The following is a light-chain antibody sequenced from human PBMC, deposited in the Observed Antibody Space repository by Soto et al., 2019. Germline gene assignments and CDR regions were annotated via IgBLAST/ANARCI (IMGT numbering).Light chain of an antibody. CDR1: SSDVGGYKT. V-gene: IGLV2-14*03. CDR2: DVN. J-gene: IGLJ1*01. CDR3: SSYTTSSTPFYV. Sequence: QSALTQPASVSGSPGQSITISCTGTSSDVGGYKTVSWFQQHPGEAPKLMIYDVNNRPSGVSHRFSGSKSANTASLTISGLQPEYEADYYCSSYTTSSTPFYVFGTGTKLTVL.